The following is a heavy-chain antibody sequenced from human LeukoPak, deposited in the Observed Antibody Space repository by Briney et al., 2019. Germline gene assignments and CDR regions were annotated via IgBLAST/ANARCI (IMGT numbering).Heavy chain of an antibody. J-gene: IGHJ3*02. CDR2: IYYSGST. CDR1: GGSISSSSYY. D-gene: IGHD2/OR15-2a*01. CDR3: AREGPGLWRIGVPSHAFDI. V-gene: IGHV4-39*07. Sequence: SETLSLTCTVSGGSISSSSYYWGWIRQPPGKGLEWIGSIYYSGSTYYNPSLKSRVTISVDTSKNQFSLKLSSVTAADTAVYYCAREGPGLWRIGVPSHAFDIWGQGTMVTVSS.